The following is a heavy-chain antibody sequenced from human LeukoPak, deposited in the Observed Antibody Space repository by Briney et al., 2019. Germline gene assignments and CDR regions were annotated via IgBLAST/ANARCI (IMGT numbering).Heavy chain of an antibody. Sequence: SETLSLTCAVYGGSFSGYYWSWIRQPPGKGLEWIGEINHSGSTNYNPSLKSRVTISVDTSKNQFSLKLSSVTAADTAVYYCARARRWYGILAAVPNWFDPWGQGTLVTVSS. V-gene: IGHV4-34*01. CDR3: ARARRWYGILAAVPNWFDP. CDR1: GGSFSGYY. D-gene: IGHD2/OR15-2a*01. CDR2: INHSGST. J-gene: IGHJ5*02.